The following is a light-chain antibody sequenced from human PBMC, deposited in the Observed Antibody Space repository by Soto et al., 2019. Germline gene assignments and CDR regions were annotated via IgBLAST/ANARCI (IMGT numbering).Light chain of an antibody. CDR3: QQSYSTPRT. J-gene: IGKJ1*01. CDR2: AAS. CDR1: QSISSY. V-gene: IGKV1-39*01. Sequence: DIQMTQPPSSLSASVGDRVTITCRASQSISSYLNWYQQKPGKAPKLLIYAASSLQSGVPSRFSGSGSGTDFTLTISSLQPEDFATYYCQQSYSTPRTFGQGTKGVI.